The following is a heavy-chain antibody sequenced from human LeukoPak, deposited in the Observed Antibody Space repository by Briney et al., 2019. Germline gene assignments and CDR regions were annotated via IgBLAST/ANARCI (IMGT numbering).Heavy chain of an antibody. CDR1: GFTFSSYG. CDR3: ASPVFFDI. V-gene: IGHV3-30*03. J-gene: IGHJ3*02. Sequence: GGSLRLSCAASGFTFSSYGMHWVRQAPGKGLEWVAVISYDGSNKYYADSVKGRFTISRDNSKNTLYLQMNNLRAEDTAVYYCASPVFFDIWGQGTMVTVSS. CDR2: ISYDGSNK. D-gene: IGHD1-14*01.